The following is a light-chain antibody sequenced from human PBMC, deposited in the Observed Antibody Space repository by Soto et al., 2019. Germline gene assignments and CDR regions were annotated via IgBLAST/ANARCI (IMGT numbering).Light chain of an antibody. J-gene: IGLJ1*01. CDR1: SSDIGGYNY. Sequence: QSVLTRPRSVPGSPGQSVTISCIGTSSDIGGYNYVSWYQQHPGKAPKLMIYDVNKRPSGVPARFSGSKSGNTASLTISGLQAEDEADYYCCSYAGTYVLRVFGTGTKVTVL. V-gene: IGLV2-11*01. CDR2: DVN. CDR3: CSYAGTYVLRV.